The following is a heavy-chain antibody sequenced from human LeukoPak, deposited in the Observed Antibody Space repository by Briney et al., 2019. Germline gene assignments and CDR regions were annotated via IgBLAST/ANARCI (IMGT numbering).Heavy chain of an antibody. CDR1: GGSISGYY. J-gene: IGHJ4*02. CDR2: INHSGST. CDR3: ARDSSGRVRGVIAY. V-gene: IGHV4-34*01. Sequence: PSETLSLTCTVSGGSISGYYWSWIRQPPGKGLEWIGEINHSGSTNYNPSLKSRVTISVDTSKNQFSLKLSSVTAADTAVYYCARDSSGRVRGVIAYWGQGTLVTVSS. D-gene: IGHD3-10*01.